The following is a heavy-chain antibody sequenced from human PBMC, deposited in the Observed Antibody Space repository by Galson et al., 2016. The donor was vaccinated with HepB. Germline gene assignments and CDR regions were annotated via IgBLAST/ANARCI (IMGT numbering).Heavy chain of an antibody. D-gene: IGHD6-13*01. Sequence: SLRLSCAASGFTFDDYAMSWVRQAPGKGLEWASGINWKGGRTGYADSVKGRFTISRDNAKNSLYLQMNSLRAEDTALYHCARVHMAAAGCGGMDVWGQGTTVTVSS. V-gene: IGHV3-20*01. CDR3: ARVHMAAAGCGGMDV. CDR1: GFTFDDYA. CDR2: INWKGGRT. J-gene: IGHJ6*02.